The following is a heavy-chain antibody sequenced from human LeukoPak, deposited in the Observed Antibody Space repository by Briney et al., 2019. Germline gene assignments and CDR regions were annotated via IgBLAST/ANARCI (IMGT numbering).Heavy chain of an antibody. Sequence: KAGGSLRLSCAASGFTFSASAIHWVRQAFGKGLEWVGRIKSKTDGGTTDYAAPVKGRFTISRDDSENTLYLQMNSLKTEDTAVYYCTVDTNTDSQYYWGQGTLVTVSS. CDR2: IKSKTDGGTT. CDR1: GFTFSASA. D-gene: IGHD2-8*01. J-gene: IGHJ4*02. CDR3: TVDTNTDSQYY. V-gene: IGHV3-15*01.